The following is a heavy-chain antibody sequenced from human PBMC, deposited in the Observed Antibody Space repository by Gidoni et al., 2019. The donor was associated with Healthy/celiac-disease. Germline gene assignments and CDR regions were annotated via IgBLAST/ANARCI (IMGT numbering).Heavy chain of an antibody. Sequence: QLQLQESGPGLVKPSETLSLTCTVSVGSISSTRYYWGWVRQPPGKGLEWIGSIYYSGSTYYNPSLKSRVTISVDTSKNQFSLKLSSVTAADTAVYYCARLPIVVVPAATGLDYWGQGTLVTVSS. CDR3: ARLPIVVVPAATGLDY. CDR1: VGSISSTRYY. V-gene: IGHV4-39*01. CDR2: IYYSGST. J-gene: IGHJ4*02. D-gene: IGHD2-2*01.